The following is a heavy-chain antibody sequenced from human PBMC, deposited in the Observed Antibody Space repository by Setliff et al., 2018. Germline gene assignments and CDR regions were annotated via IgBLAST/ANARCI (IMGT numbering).Heavy chain of an antibody. CDR2: ISYDGSNK. D-gene: IGHD3-22*01. J-gene: IGHJ6*03. V-gene: IGHV3-30*18. CDR1: GFTFSSYG. CDR3: AKDQAGYYSNYYYYMDV. Sequence: LKISCAASGFTFSSYGTHWVRQAPGKGLEWVAVISYDGSNKYYADSVKGRFTISRDNSKNTLYLQMNSLRAEDTAVYYCAKDQAGYYSNYYYYMDVWGKGTTVTVSS.